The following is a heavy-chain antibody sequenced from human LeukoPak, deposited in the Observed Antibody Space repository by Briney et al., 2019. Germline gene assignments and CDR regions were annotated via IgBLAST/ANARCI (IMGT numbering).Heavy chain of an antibody. CDR1: GGSISRYY. CDR2: IYYSGST. D-gene: IGHD1-26*01. CDR3: ARGLMGAGYFDY. J-gene: IGHJ4*02. Sequence: SETLSLTCTVSGGSISRYYWSWIRQPPGKGLEWIGYIYYSGSTNYNPSLKSRVAISVDTSKNQFSLKLSSVTAADTAVYYCARGLMGAGYFDYWGQGTLVTVSS. V-gene: IGHV4-59*01.